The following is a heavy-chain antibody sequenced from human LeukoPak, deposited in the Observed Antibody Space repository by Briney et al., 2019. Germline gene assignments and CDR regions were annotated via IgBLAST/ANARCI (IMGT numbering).Heavy chain of an antibody. CDR3: ARGQVPAAISYYYYMDV. V-gene: IGHV4-38-2*02. CDR1: GYSISSGYY. CDR2: IYHSGST. Sequence: SETLSLTCTVSGYSISSGYYWGWIRQPPGKGLEWIGSIYHSGSTYYNPSLKSRVTISVDTSKNQFSLKLSSVTAADTAVYYCARGQVPAAISYYYYMDVWGKGTTVTVSS. D-gene: IGHD2-2*02. J-gene: IGHJ6*03.